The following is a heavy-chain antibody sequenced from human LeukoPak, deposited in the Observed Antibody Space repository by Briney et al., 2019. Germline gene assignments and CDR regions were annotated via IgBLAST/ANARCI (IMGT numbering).Heavy chain of an antibody. J-gene: IGHJ4*02. CDR3: TRGEFWSGADY. V-gene: IGHV4-59*11. D-gene: IGHD3-3*01. CDR2: IFYSGTT. CDR1: GPSISSHY. Sequence: SETLSLTCTVSGPSISSHYWSWIRQPPGKGLEWIGYIFYSGTTNYNPSLKSRVTISIDTSKNQFSLRLNSVTAADTAVYYCTRGEFWSGADYWGQGTLAIVSS.